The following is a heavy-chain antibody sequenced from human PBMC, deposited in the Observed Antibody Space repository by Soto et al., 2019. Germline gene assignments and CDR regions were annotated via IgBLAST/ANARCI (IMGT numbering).Heavy chain of an antibody. V-gene: IGHV4-59*08. CDR2: IYYTGTT. D-gene: IGHD3-22*01. J-gene: IGHJ5*02. CDR3: ARLGGYYQAFDP. CDR1: GDSIRDYY. Sequence: SETLSLSCTVSGDSIRDYYWSWIRQPPGKGLEWIGYIYYTGTTKYNPSLKSRVTISVDSSKNQFSLKLDSVTAADTAVYYCARLGGYYQAFDPWGQGTLVTVS.